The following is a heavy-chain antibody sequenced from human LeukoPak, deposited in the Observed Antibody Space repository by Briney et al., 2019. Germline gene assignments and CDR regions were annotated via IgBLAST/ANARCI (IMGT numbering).Heavy chain of an antibody. CDR3: AKTPVAGYFDY. CDR1: GFTFSSYG. D-gene: IGHD6-19*01. Sequence: GGSLRLSCAASGFTFSSYGMHWVRQAPGKGLEWVAAISYDGSNKYYADSVKGRFTISRDNSMNTLYLQMNSLRAEDTAVYYCAKTPVAGYFDYWGQGTLVTVSS. CDR2: ISYDGSNK. J-gene: IGHJ4*02. V-gene: IGHV3-30*18.